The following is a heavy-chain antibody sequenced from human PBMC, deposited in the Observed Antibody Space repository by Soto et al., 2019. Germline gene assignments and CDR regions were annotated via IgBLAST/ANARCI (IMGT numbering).Heavy chain of an antibody. CDR2: ISSSSSYI. CDR1: GFTFSSYS. J-gene: IGHJ6*03. Sequence: GGSLRLSCAASGFTFSSYSMNWVRQAPGKGLEWVSSISSSSSYIYYADSVKGRFTISRDNAKNSLYLQMNSLRAEDTAVYYCARGVRDIVVVPAAMLPNYYYYMDVWGKGTTVTVSS. CDR3: ARGVRDIVVVPAAMLPNYYYYMDV. V-gene: IGHV3-21*01. D-gene: IGHD2-2*01.